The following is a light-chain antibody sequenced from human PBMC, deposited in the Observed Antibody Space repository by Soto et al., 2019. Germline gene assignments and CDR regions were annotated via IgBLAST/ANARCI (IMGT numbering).Light chain of an antibody. CDR3: QQRSSWPIT. V-gene: IGKV3-11*01. CDR2: DAS. J-gene: IGKJ5*01. Sequence: DIALTQSQDTLCLSPGERATISCRASQSVSSDLAWYQQKPGQAPRLLIYDASNRATGIPARFSGSGSGTDFTLTISSLEPEDSAVYYCQQRSSWPITFGQGTRLEI. CDR1: QSVSSD.